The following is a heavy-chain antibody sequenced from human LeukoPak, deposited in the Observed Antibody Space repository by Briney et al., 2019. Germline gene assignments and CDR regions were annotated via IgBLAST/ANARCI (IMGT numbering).Heavy chain of an antibody. J-gene: IGHJ6*03. CDR1: GGSFSGYY. CDR3: VRDVRYCTGGGCYSNYHHYYYMDV. D-gene: IGHD2-15*01. V-gene: IGHV4-34*01. Sequence: SETLSLTCAVYGGSFSGYYWSWIRQPPGKGLEWIGEINHSGSTNYNPSLKSRVTISVDTSKSQFSLRLSSVTAADTAVYYCVRDVRYCTGGGCYSNYHHYYYMDVWGTGTTVTVSS. CDR2: INHSGST.